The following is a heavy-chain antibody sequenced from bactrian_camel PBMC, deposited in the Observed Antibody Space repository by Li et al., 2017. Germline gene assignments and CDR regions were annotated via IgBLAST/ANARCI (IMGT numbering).Heavy chain of an antibody. CDR1: GFTFSSYV. CDR3: AAASGPYYRAAKDYNY. V-gene: IGHV3S40*01. Sequence: QLVESGGGLVQPGGSLRLSCAASGFTFSSYVMHWVRQAPGQGLEWVAFINSGGSTTWYADSVKGRFTISKDSTKKTLYLQMNNLKPGDTATYRCAAASGPYYRAAKDYNYWGQGTQVTVS. J-gene: IGHJ4*01. D-gene: IGHD4*01. CDR2: INSGGSTT.